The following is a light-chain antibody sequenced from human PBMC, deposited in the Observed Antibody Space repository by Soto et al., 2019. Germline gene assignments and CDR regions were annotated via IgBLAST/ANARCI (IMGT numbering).Light chain of an antibody. V-gene: IGKV3-11*01. Sequence: EIVLTQSPATLSLSPGERAILSCRASQSVSSYLAWYQQKPGQAPRLLIYDASNRATGIPARFSGSGSGTDFTLTISSLEPEDFAVYYCHQRSNWPPWTFGQGTKVEIK. CDR2: DAS. J-gene: IGKJ1*01. CDR3: HQRSNWPPWT. CDR1: QSVSSY.